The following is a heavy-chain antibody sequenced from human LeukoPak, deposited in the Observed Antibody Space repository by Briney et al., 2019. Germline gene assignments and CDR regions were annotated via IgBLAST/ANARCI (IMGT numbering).Heavy chain of an antibody. J-gene: IGHJ3*02. CDR2: ISAYNGNT. CDR1: GYTFTSYG. V-gene: IGHV1-18*01. D-gene: IGHD3-3*01. Sequence: ASVKVSCKASGYTFTSYGISWVRQALGQGLEWMGWISAYNGNTNYAQKLQGRVTMTTDTSTSTAYMELRSLRSDDTAVYYCARDAPRFDAFDIWGQGTMVTVSS. CDR3: ARDAPRFDAFDI.